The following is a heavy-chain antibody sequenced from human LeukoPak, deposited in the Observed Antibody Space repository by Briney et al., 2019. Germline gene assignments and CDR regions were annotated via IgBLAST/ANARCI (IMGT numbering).Heavy chain of an antibody. V-gene: IGHV1-69*13. J-gene: IGHJ2*01. Sequence: SVKVSCKASGGTFSSYAISWVRQAPGQGLEWMGGIIPIFGTANYAQKFQGRVTITADESTSTAYMELSSLRSEDTAVYYCAKGVWFGETGYFDLWGRGTLVTVSS. CDR3: AKGVWFGETGYFDL. D-gene: IGHD3-10*01. CDR1: GGTFSSYA. CDR2: IIPIFGTA.